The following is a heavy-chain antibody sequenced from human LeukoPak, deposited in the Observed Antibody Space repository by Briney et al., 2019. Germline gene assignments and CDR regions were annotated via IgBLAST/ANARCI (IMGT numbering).Heavy chain of an antibody. D-gene: IGHD5-12*01. CDR1: GYSISSGYY. CDR2: PYHSGST. V-gene: IGHV4-38-2*02. J-gene: IGHJ4*02. CDR3: ARNTRDGAAITNYFDY. Sequence: SETLSLTCTVSGYSISSGYYWGWIRQPPGKGLEWIGSPYHSGSTYYNPSLKSRLIISLDTSKNQFSLKMTSVTAADTAFYYCARNTRDGAAITNYFDYWGQGSLVTVSS.